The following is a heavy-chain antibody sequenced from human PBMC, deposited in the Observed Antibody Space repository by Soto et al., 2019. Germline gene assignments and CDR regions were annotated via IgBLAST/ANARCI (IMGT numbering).Heavy chain of an antibody. CDR3: ARGLHSGDAFDY. CDR1: GGSISSGDYY. J-gene: IGHJ4*02. Sequence: QVKLQESGPGLVKPSQTLSLICTVSGGSISSGDYYWSWIRQPPGKGLEWIGYIYYSGSTYYNPSLKSRVTISVDTSKNQFSLKLSSVTAADTAVYYCARGLHSGDAFDYWGQGTLVTVSS. V-gene: IGHV4-30-4*01. CDR2: IYYSGST. D-gene: IGHD3-10*01.